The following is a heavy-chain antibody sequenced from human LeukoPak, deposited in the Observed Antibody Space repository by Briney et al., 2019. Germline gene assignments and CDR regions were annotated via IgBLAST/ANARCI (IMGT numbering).Heavy chain of an antibody. V-gene: IGHV4-4*07. CDR2: IFTSGNT. CDR1: RGSISTFY. CDR3: AREPGGARYSGYDPFDY. J-gene: IGHJ4*02. Sequence: SETLSLTCSVSRGSISTFYWSWIRQPAGKGLEWIGRIFTSGNTNYNPSLKSRVTMSVDTSKNQFSLQLRSVTPEDTAVYYCAREPGGARYSGYDPFDYWGQGTLVTVSS. D-gene: IGHD5-12*01.